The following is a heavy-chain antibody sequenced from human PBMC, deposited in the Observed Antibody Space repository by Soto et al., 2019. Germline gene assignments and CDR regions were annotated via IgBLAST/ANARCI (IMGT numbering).Heavy chain of an antibody. CDR1: GVSISSYY. J-gene: IGHJ6*02. CDR3: ARVIIAAAGENYYYYYGMDV. Sequence: SETLSLTCTVSGVSISSYYWSWIRQPPGKGLEWIGYIYYSGSINYNPSLKSRVTISGDTSKNQFSLKVSSVTAADTAVYYCARVIIAAAGENYYYYYGMDVWGQGTTVTVSS. D-gene: IGHD6-13*01. CDR2: IYYSGSI. V-gene: IGHV4-59*01.